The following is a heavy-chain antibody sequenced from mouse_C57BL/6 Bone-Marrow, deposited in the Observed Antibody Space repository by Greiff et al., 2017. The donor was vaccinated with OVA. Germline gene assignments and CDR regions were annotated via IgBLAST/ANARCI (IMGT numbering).Heavy chain of an antibody. V-gene: IGHV14-2*01. CDR1: GFTFKDYY. Sequence: VQLQQPGAELVKPGASVKLSCTASGFTFKDYYMHWVKQRTEQGLEWIGRIDPEDGETKYDPKFQGKATITADTSSNPAYLQLSSLTSEDTAVYYSAHYYYGSSDEGYFDVWGTGTTVTVS. J-gene: IGHJ1*03. CDR3: AHYYYGSSDEGYFDV. CDR2: IDPEDGET. D-gene: IGHD1-1*01.